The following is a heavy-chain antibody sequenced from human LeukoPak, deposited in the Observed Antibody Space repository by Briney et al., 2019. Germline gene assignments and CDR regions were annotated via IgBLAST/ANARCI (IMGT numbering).Heavy chain of an antibody. CDR2: IFNTGST. J-gene: IGHJ4*02. Sequence: PSETLSLTCTVSGGSIRTYYWSWIRQSPGKGLEWIGCIFNTGSTNQNPSLKSRVTISVDTSKNHFSLKLSSVTAADTAVYYCARISGGTIPTGFIDSWGQGTLVTVSS. CDR3: ARISGGTIPTGFIDS. V-gene: IGHV4-59*01. CDR1: GGSIRTYY. D-gene: IGHD1/OR15-1a*01.